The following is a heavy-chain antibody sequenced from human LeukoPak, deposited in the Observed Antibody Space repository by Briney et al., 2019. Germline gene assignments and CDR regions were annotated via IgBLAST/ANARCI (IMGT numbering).Heavy chain of an antibody. J-gene: IGHJ6*03. D-gene: IGHD4-17*01. CDR2: ISSSSSYI. CDR3: AKSTEIYTVIAFMDV. CDR1: GFTFSSYS. V-gene: IGHV3-21*04. Sequence: NPGGSLRFSCAASGFTFSSYSMNLVRQAPGKVLQWVSSISSSSSYIYYADSVKGRFTISRDNSKSTLYLKMNSLRAEDTAVYYCAKSTEIYTVIAFMDVWGKGTTVMVYS.